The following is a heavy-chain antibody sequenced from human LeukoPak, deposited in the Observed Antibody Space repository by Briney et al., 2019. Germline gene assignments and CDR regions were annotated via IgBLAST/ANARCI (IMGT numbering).Heavy chain of an antibody. J-gene: IGHJ1*01. CDR2: INHSGST. Sequence: SETLSLTCAVYGGSFSGYYWSWIRQPPGKGLEWIEEINHSGSTNYNPSLKSRVTISVDTSKNQFSLKLSSVTAADTAVYYCARGRGSSWYWEYFQHWGQGTLVTVSS. CDR3: ARGRGSSWYWEYFQH. D-gene: IGHD6-13*01. CDR1: GGSFSGYY. V-gene: IGHV4-34*01.